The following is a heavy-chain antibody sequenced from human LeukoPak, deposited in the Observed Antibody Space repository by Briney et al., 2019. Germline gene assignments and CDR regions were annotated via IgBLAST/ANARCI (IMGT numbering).Heavy chain of an antibody. CDR3: ARPEYCSSTSCPGWFDP. CDR1: GGSISSYY. D-gene: IGHD2-2*01. Sequence: SETLSLTCTVSGGSISSYYWSWIRQPAGKGLEWIGRIYTSGSTNYNPSLKSRVTISVDTSKNQFSLKLSSVTAADTAVYYCARPEYCSSTSCPGWFDPWGQGTLVTVSS. CDR2: IYTSGST. J-gene: IGHJ5*02. V-gene: IGHV4-4*07.